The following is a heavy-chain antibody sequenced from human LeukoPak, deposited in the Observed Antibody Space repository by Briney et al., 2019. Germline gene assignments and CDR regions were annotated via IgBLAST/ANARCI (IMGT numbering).Heavy chain of an antibody. Sequence: GGSLRLSCAASGFPFSAYAMSWVRQATGKGLEWVSFIWSDGNNRFYADSVKGRFTISRDNSKNMLYLQMDTLRAEDTALYYCAKDPGASVSGFHMDVWGKGTTVIVSS. D-gene: IGHD2-8*02. CDR2: IWSDGNNR. J-gene: IGHJ6*03. V-gene: IGHV3-30*02. CDR3: AKDPGASVSGFHMDV. CDR1: GFPFSAYA.